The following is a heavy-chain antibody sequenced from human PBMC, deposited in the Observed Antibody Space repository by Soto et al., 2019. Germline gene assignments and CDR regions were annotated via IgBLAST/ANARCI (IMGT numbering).Heavy chain of an antibody. D-gene: IGHD1-7*01. CDR2: IWYDGSHK. J-gene: IGHJ4*02. CDR3: AAGELPLY. Sequence: GGSLRLSCAASGFTFTKFGMHWVRQAPGKGLEWVAIIWYDGSHKYYADSVKGRFTISRDNSKNTVSPHMDSLGAEDTAMYYCAAGELPLYRGPVTLVTVSS. V-gene: IGHV3-33*01. CDR1: GFTFTKFG.